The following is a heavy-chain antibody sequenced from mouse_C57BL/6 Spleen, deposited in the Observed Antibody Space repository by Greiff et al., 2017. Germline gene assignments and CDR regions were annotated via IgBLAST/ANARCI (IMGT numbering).Heavy chain of an antibody. D-gene: IGHD1-1*01. CDR2: IYPGSGST. J-gene: IGHJ2*01. CDR1: GYTFTSYW. Sequence: VQLQQPGAELVKPGASVKMSCKASGYTFTSYWITWVKQRPGQGLEWIGDIYPGSGSTNYNEKFKSKATLTVDTSSSTAYMQLSSLTSEDSAVYYCARYPRRYYYGSEDYWGQGTTLTVSS. V-gene: IGHV1-55*01. CDR3: ARYPRRYYYGSEDY.